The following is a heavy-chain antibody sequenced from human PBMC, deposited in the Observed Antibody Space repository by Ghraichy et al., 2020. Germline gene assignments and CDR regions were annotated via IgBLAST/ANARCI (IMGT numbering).Heavy chain of an antibody. Sequence: ASVKVSCKASGYTFTGYYMHWVRQAPGQGLEWMGWINANSGGTNYAQKFQGRVTMTRDTSISTAYMELIRLRSDDTAVYYCAHNSAPAGLYGMDVWGHGSTVTVSS. V-gene: IGHV1-2*02. CDR2: INANSGGT. J-gene: IGHJ6*02. D-gene: IGHD1-1*01. CDR1: GYTFTGYY. CDR3: AHNSAPAGLYGMDV.